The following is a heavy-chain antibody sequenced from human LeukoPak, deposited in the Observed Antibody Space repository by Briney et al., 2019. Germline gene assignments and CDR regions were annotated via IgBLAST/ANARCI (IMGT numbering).Heavy chain of an antibody. Sequence: GASVKVSCTASGYTFTGYYMHWVRQAPGQGLEWMGWINPNSGGTNYAQKFQGRVTMTRDTSISTAYMELSRLRSDDTAVYYCARDGDSSGWYSNFDYWGQGTLVTVSS. CDR2: INPNSGGT. J-gene: IGHJ4*02. D-gene: IGHD6-19*01. CDR3: ARDGDSSGWYSNFDY. CDR1: GYTFTGYY. V-gene: IGHV1-2*02.